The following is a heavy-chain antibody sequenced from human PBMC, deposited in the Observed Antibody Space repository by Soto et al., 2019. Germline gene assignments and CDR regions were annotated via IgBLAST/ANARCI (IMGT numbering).Heavy chain of an antibody. CDR1: GFTFSNFE. V-gene: IGHV3-48*03. J-gene: IGHJ6*02. Sequence: PGGSLRLACAASGFTFSNFEVHGVRHAPGKGLAWVSYINTAGSTKYYAESVKGRFTISRDNARNSLFLQMNSLRAEDTAVYYCARAECSSPDCLTAYYSYGLDVWGQGSTVTVSS. CDR2: INTAGSTK. D-gene: IGHD3-9*01. CDR3: ARAECSSPDCLTAYYSYGLDV.